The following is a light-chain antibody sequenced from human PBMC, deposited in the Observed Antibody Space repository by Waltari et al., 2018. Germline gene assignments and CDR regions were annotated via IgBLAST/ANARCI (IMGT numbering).Light chain of an antibody. J-gene: IGLJ2*01. CDR3: QVWDDTDDHPV. V-gene: IGLV3-21*03. CDR1: NLRDKT. CDR2: DTT. Sequence: SYVLTQPPSLSVAPGNPARISRAGRNLRDKTGYSYQQKPGQAPVVVIYDTTVRPSGIPDRISGSDPATLTIARVEAGDEADYYCQVWDDTDDHPVFGGGTRLTVL.